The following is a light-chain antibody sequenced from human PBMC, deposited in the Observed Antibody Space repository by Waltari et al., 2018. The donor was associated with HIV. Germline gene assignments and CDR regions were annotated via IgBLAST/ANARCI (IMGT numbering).Light chain of an antibody. CDR3: MQALQAHS. J-gene: IGKJ2*01. V-gene: IGKV2-28*01. Sequence: DIVITQSPLSLPVTPGESASISCRSSQTLLYSDGYKSLDWYQQKPGQSPRLLIYKTSNRASGVSDRFSGSASGTDFTLRISRVEAEDVGVYYCMQALQAHSFGQGTKLEIK. CDR1: QTLLYSDGYKS. CDR2: KTS.